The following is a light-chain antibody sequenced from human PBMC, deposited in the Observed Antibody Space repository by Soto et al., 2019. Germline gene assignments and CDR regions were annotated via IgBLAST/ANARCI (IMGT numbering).Light chain of an antibody. Sequence: QSVLTQPASVSGSPGQSITISCTGTNSDVGSYNLVSWYQQYPGKAPKLMIYEGGKWPSGVSNRFSVSKSGNTASLTISGLQAEDEADYYCCSYAGSYAVFGGGT. CDR1: NSDVGSYNL. V-gene: IGLV2-23*01. CDR2: EGG. CDR3: CSYAGSYAV. J-gene: IGLJ2*01.